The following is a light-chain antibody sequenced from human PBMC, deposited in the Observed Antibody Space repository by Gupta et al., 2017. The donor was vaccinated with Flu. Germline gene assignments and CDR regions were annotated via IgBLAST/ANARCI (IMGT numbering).Light chain of an antibody. V-gene: IGKV2-24*01. Sequence: VMTQTPLSSPVTLGQPASISCRSSQSLVHDNRETYLSWLQQRPGQPPRLLIYEISNRISGVPDRFSGSGAGTDFTLKISSVEAEDVGVYYCMQSTHFPRTFGPGTKLEIK. CDR3: MQSTHFPRT. CDR1: QSLVHDNRETY. J-gene: IGKJ2*01. CDR2: EIS.